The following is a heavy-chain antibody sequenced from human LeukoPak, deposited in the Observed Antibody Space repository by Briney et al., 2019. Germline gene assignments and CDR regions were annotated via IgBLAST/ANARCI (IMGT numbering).Heavy chain of an antibody. V-gene: IGHV3-30*04. CDR1: GFTFSSYA. Sequence: QPGRSLRLSCAASGFTFSSYAMHWVRQAPGKGLEWVAVIPYDGSNKYYADSVKGRFTISRDNSKNTLYLQMNSLRAEDTAVYYCAREETRQGGFDYWGQGTLVTVSS. D-gene: IGHD3-16*01. J-gene: IGHJ4*02. CDR3: AREETRQGGFDY. CDR2: IPYDGSNK.